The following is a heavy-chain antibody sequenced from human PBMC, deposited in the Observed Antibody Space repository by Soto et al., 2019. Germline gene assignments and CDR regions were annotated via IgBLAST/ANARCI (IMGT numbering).Heavy chain of an antibody. V-gene: IGHV1-69*01. D-gene: IGHD7-27*01. J-gene: IGHJ4*02. CDR1: GGTFNSFG. Sequence: QVHVVQSGAEVKKPGSSVKVTCKAFGGTFNSFGINWVRQAPGQGLEWMGGIIPVFGTTKYAQKFRDRVTLAADGSTKTSYMELISLTSEDTAVYYLAIEVWGRGGYYLDSWGQGTLVTVSS. CDR3: AIEVWGRGGYYLDS. CDR2: IIPVFGTT.